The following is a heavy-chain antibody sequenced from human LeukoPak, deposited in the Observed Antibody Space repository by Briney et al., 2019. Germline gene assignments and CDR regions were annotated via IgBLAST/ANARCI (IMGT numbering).Heavy chain of an antibody. CDR3: AKNYGSGSYIIFGH. CDR1: GDSVSSTTHY. Sequence: PSETLSLTCAVSGDSVSSTTHYWAWIRQSPGKGLEWIGSISYSGGTYYNPSLRSRVTISVDTSKNQFSLKLSSVTAADTAVYHCAKNYGSGSYIIFGHWGQGTLVTVSS. V-gene: IGHV4-39*01. D-gene: IGHD3-10*01. CDR2: ISYSGGT. J-gene: IGHJ4*02.